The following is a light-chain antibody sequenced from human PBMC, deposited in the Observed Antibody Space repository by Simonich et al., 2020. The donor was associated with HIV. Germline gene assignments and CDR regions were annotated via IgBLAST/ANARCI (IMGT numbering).Light chain of an antibody. CDR2: QAS. J-gene: IGKJ1*01. CDR1: QSFTNW. CDR3: QQYNSYPRT. Sequence: DIQMTQSPSTLSASVGDRVTITCRASQSFTNWLAWYQQKPGKAPKLLSYQASSLESGVPSRFSGSGSGTEFTLTISSLQPDDFATYYCQQYNSYPRTFGPGTKVEIK. V-gene: IGKV1-5*03.